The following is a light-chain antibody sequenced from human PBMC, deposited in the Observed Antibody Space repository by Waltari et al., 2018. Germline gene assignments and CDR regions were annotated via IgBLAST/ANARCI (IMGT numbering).Light chain of an antibody. Sequence: DVVMTQSPLSLPVTLGQPASIPFRSSQSLVYIDGNTYLNWFQQRPGQSPRRLIYKVSDRDSGVPDRFSGSGSGTDFTLKISRVEAEDVGIYYCMQGTHWPWTFGQGTKVEIK. J-gene: IGKJ1*01. CDR2: KVS. V-gene: IGKV2-30*01. CDR1: QSLVYIDGNTY. CDR3: MQGTHWPWT.